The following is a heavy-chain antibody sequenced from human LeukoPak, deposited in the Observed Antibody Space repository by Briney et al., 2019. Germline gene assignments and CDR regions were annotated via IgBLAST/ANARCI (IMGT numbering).Heavy chain of an antibody. Sequence: EASVKVSCKASGYTFTSYDINWVRQATGQGLEWMGWMNPNSGNTGYAQKFQGRVTITRNTSISTAYMELSSLRSEDTAVYYCARATRITMVRGAPYYFDYWGQGTLVTVFS. J-gene: IGHJ4*02. CDR1: GYTFTSYD. CDR2: MNPNSGNT. CDR3: ARATRITMVRGAPYYFDY. V-gene: IGHV1-8*03. D-gene: IGHD3-10*01.